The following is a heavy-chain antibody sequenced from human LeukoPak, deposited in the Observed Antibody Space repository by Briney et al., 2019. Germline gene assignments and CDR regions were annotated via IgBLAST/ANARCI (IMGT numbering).Heavy chain of an antibody. CDR3: ARDKKGQWELLEGGAFDI. Sequence: SETLSLTCTVSGGSISSYYWSWIRQPAGKGLEWIGRIYTSGSTNYNPSLKSRVTMSVDTSKNQFSLKLSSVTAADTAVYYCARDKKGQWELLEGGAFDIWGQGTMVTVSS. D-gene: IGHD1-26*01. CDR1: GGSISSYY. CDR2: IYTSGST. V-gene: IGHV4-4*07. J-gene: IGHJ3*02.